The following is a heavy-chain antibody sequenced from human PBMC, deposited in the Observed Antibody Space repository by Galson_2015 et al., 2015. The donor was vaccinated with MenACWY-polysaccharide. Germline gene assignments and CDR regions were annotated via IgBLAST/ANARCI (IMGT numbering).Heavy chain of an antibody. CDR3: ARESEYYASLDGFDI. CDR2: INTNTGNP. CDR1: GYTFGSYA. Sequence: SVKVSCKASGYTFGSYAMNWVRQAPGQGLEWMGWINTNTGNPTSAPGFTGRFVFSLDTSVSTAYLQISSLKAEDTAVYYCARESEYYASLDGFDIGGQGTMVTASS. D-gene: IGHD2-2*01. V-gene: IGHV7-4-1*02. J-gene: IGHJ3*02.